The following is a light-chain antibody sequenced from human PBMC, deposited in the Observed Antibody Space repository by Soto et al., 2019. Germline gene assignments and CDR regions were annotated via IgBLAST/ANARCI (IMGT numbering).Light chain of an antibody. Sequence: EIVMTQSPATLSVSPGERATLSCRASQSVSSNVAWYQQKPGQAPRLLIYGASTRATGIPARFSGSGSWTEFTLTISSLQSEDFAVYYCQKYNNWPSTFGQGTKVQIK. CDR3: QKYNNWPST. V-gene: IGKV3-15*01. J-gene: IGKJ1*01. CDR1: QSVSSN. CDR2: GAS.